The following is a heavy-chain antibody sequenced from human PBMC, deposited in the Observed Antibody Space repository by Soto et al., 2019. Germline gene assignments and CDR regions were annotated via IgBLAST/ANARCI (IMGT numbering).Heavy chain of an antibody. CDR2: ISYDGSNK. CDR1: GFTFSSYG. CDR3: AKDHREKQLVPWFDP. V-gene: IGHV3-30*18. Sequence: QVQLVESGGGVVQPGRSLRLSCAASGFTFSSYGMHWVRQAPGKGLEWVAVISYDGSNKYYADSVKGRFTISRDNSKNTLYLQMNSLRAEDPAVYYCAKDHREKQLVPWFDPWGQGTLVTVSS. J-gene: IGHJ5*02. D-gene: IGHD6-6*01.